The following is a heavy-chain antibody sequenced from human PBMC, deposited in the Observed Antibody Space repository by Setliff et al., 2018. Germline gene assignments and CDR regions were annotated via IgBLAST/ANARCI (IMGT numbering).Heavy chain of an antibody. J-gene: IGHJ4*02. Sequence: LSETLSLTCTVSGGSISSSSYYWGWIRQPPGKGLEWIGSIYYSGSTYYNPSLKSRVTISVDTSKNQFSLKLSSVTAADTAVYYCARRAAYCSSTSCYGIDYWGQGTLVTVSS. CDR2: IYYSGST. CDR1: GGSISSSSYY. CDR3: ARRAAYCSSTSCYGIDY. V-gene: IGHV4-39*01. D-gene: IGHD2-2*01.